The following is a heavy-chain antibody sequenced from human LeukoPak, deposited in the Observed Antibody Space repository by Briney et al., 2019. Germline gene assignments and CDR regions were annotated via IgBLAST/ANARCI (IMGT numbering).Heavy chain of an antibody. Sequence: SIWYIYYLPTTNYNPSLNSRVTISVPTSKNQFSLKLSSVTAADTAVYYCARVRDGYNWFDPWGQGTLVTVSS. V-gene: IGHV4-59*01. CDR2: IYYLPTT. CDR3: ARVRDGYNWFDP. J-gene: IGHJ5*02.